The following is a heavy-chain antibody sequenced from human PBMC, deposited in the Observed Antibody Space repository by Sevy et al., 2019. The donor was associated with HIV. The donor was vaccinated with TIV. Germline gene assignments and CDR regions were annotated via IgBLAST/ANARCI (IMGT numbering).Heavy chain of an antibody. CDR1: GFTLSSHS. Sequence: GGSLRLSCAVSGFTLSSHSMNWVRQAPGKGLEWLSHIRGDDENKYYADSVQGRLTISRDDASNSVHLQMNSLRDEDTAVYYCARGGNPGQAASDIWGQGTVVTVSS. CDR3: ARGGNPGQAASDI. CDR2: IRGDDENK. V-gene: IGHV3-48*02. J-gene: IGHJ3*02.